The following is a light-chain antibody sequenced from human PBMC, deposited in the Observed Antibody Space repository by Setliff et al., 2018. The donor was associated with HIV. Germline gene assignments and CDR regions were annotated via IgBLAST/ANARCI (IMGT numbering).Light chain of an antibody. CDR2: AVS. CDR3: SSYTVRSTPV. J-gene: IGLJ1*01. V-gene: IGLV2-14*01. Sequence: QSVLAQPASVSGSPGQSITISCTGTSSDIGSYDYVSWYQQHPGKAPKLIIYAVSSRPPGVSNRFSGSKSDNTASLTISGLQADDEADYYCSSYTVRSTPVFGTGTKLTVL. CDR1: SSDIGSYDY.